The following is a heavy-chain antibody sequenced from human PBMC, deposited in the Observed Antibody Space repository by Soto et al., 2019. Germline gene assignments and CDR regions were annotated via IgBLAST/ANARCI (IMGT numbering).Heavy chain of an antibody. CDR1: GGSISSSSYY. D-gene: IGHD3-10*01. V-gene: IGHV4-39*01. J-gene: IGHJ3*02. Sequence: QLQLQESGPGLVKPSETLSLTCTVSGGSISSSSYYWGWVRQPPGKGPEWIGSIYYSGTTYYNPSLKSRVTISVDTSKNQFSLKLSSMTAADTAVYYCGSPMVRGSYDAFHIWGPGTMVTVSS. CDR2: IYYSGTT. CDR3: GSPMVRGSYDAFHI.